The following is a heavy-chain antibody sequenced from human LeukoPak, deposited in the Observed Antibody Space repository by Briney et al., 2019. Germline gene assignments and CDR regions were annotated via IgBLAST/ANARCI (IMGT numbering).Heavy chain of an antibody. J-gene: IGHJ4*02. CDR2: INRDGSST. V-gene: IGHV3-74*01. D-gene: IGHD6-6*01. CDR1: GFTLSTYW. CDR3: ARGLSSSPGTDY. Sequence: GGSLRLSCAASGFTLSTYWMHWVRQAPGKGLVWVSHINRDGSSTRYADSVKGQFTISRDNAKNTLYLQMNSLRAEDTAVYYCARGLSSSPGTDYWGQGTLVTVSS.